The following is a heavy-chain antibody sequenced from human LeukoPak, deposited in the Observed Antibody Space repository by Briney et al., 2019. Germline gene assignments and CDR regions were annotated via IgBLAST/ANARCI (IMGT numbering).Heavy chain of an antibody. CDR2: IGGSGGST. D-gene: IGHD1-14*01. CDR3: AKDIKGTNYYYYGMGA. J-gene: IGHJ6*02. V-gene: IGHV3-23*01. Sequence: GGSLRLSCAASGFTFSSYTMSWVRQVPGKGLEWVSAIGGSGGSTYYADSVKGRLTISRDNSKNTLYLQMNSLRVEDTAVYYCAKDIKGTNYYYYGMGAWGQGTTVTVSS. CDR1: GFTFSSYT.